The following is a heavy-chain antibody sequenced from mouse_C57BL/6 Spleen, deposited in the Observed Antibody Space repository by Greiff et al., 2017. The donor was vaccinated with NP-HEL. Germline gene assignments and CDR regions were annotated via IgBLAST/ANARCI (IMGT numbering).Heavy chain of an antibody. CDR2: IYPGDGDT. CDR3: APEYYGNYNWYFDV. D-gene: IGHD2-1*01. CDR1: GYAFSSYW. J-gene: IGHJ1*03. Sequence: VKLQESGAELVKPGASVKISCKASGYAFSSYWMNWVKQRPGKGLEWIGQIYPGDGDTNYNGKFKGKATLTADKSSSTAYMQLSSLTSEDSAVYFCAPEYYGNYNWYFDVWGTGTTVTVSS. V-gene: IGHV1-80*01.